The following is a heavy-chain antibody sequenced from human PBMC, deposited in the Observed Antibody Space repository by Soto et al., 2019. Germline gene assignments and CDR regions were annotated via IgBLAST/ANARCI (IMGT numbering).Heavy chain of an antibody. J-gene: IGHJ6*02. CDR2: INWNGGST. CDR1: GFTFDDYG. V-gene: IGHV3-20*04. D-gene: IGHD6-13*01. CDR3: ARDHRSSSWFAGEIVDIGMDV. Sequence: GGSLRLSCAASGFTFDDYGMSWVRQAPGKGLEWVSGINWNGGSTGYADSVKGRFTISRDNAKNSLYLQMNSLRAEDTALYYCARDHRSSSWFAGEIVDIGMDVWGQGTTVTVS.